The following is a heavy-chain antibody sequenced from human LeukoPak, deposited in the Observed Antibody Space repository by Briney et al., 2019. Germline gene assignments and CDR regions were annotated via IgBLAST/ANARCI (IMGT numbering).Heavy chain of an antibody. CDR3: ARSTSDYYGGNPDFGY. V-gene: IGHV3-21*01. Sequence: GGSLRLSCAASGFTFSSYSMNWVRQAPGKGLEWVSSISSSSSYIYYADSVKGRFTISRDNAKNSLYLQMNSLRAEDTAVYYCARSTSDYYGGNPDFGYWGKGTLVTVSS. J-gene: IGHJ4*02. D-gene: IGHD4-23*01. CDR2: ISSSSSYI. CDR1: GFTFSSYS.